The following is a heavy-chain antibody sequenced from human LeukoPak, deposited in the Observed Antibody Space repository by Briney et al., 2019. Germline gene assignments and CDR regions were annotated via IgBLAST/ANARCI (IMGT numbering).Heavy chain of an antibody. CDR3: ARGEDGDYYFQH. J-gene: IGHJ1*01. Sequence: AETLSLTCAVYGGSFSGYYWSWIRQPPGKGLEWIGEINHSGSSNYNPSLKSRVTISVDTSKNQFSLKLSSVTAADTAVYYCARGEDGDYYFQHWGRGSLATVSS. CDR2: INHSGSS. V-gene: IGHV4-34*01. D-gene: IGHD4-17*01. CDR1: GGSFSGYY.